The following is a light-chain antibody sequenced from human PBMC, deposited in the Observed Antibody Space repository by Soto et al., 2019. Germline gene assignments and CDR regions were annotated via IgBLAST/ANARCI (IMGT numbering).Light chain of an antibody. V-gene: IGLV1-44*01. CDR2: SNN. J-gene: IGLJ1*01. Sequence: QPVLTQPPSASGTPGQRVSISCSGSSSNIGSNSVNWYQQLPGTAPKLLIYSNNQRPSGVPDRISGSKSGTSASLAISGLQSEDGADYYCAAWDDSLNGPVFGTGTQLTVL. CDR1: SSNIGSNS. CDR3: AAWDDSLNGPV.